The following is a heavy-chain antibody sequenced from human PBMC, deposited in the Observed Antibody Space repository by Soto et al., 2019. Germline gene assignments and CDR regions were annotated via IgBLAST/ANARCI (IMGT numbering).Heavy chain of an antibody. CDR3: ARASGFGELGWFDP. J-gene: IGHJ5*02. V-gene: IGHV3-33*01. D-gene: IGHD3-10*01. CDR2: IWYDGSVK. CDR1: GFIFSSYG. Sequence: QVQLVESGGGVVQPGRSLRLSCAASGFIFSSYGMHWVRQTPDKGLEWVAVIWYDGSVKYYADPVKGRFTISRDNSKNTLYLHMNSLRVEDTAVYYCARASGFGELGWFDPWGQGTLVTVSS.